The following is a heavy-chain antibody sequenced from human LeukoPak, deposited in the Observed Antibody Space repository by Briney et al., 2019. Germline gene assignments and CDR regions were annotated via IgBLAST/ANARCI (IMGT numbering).Heavy chain of an antibody. CDR2: IIPIFGTA. D-gene: IGHD5-18*01. V-gene: IGHV1-69*06. CDR1: GYTFTGYY. J-gene: IGHJ4*02. CDR3: ARELSGGTAMVNYFAY. Sequence: SVKVSCKASGYTFTGYYMHWVRQAPGQGLEWMGGIIPIFGTANYAQKFQGRVTITADKSTSTAYMELSSLRSEDTAVYYCARELSGGTAMVNYFAYWGQGTLVTVSS.